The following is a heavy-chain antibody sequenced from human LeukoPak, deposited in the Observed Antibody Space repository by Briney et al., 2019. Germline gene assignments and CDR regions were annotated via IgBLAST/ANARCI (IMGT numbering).Heavy chain of an antibody. D-gene: IGHD1-26*01. J-gene: IGHJ4*02. Sequence: SETLSLTCGVSGGSISSTNWWSGVRPPPGQGLEWIGEISLSGLTNYNPSPKSRVTMSLDKSKNHLSLNLTSVTAADTAVYYCSRESGAFSPFGYWGQGTLVTVSS. CDR2: ISLSGLT. V-gene: IGHV4-4*02. CDR1: GGSISSTNW. CDR3: SRESGAFSPFGY.